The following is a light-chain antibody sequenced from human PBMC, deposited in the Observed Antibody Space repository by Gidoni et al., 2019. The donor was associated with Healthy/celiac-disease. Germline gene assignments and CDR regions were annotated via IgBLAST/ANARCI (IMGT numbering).Light chain of an antibody. J-gene: IGKJ2*01. V-gene: IGKV3-20*01. CDR1: QSVSSRC. Sequence: EVVLTQSPGTLSLSPGERATLSCRPSQSVSSRCLDWYQQKPGQAPRLLRATGIPDRFSGSGSGTDFTLTITRLEPEDFAVYYCQQCGSSPYTFGQGTNLEI. CDR3: QQCGSSPYT.